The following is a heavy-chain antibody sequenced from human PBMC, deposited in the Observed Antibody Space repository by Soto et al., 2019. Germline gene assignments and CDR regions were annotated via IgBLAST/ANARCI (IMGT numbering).Heavy chain of an antibody. V-gene: IGHV3-66*04. CDR3: ARHGYSYGGGYFDY. D-gene: IGHD5-18*01. Sequence: EVQLVESGGGLFQPGGSLRLSCAAAGFTVSSNYMSWVRQAPGKGLEWVSGIYSGGSAYYADSVKGRFTISRDNSKNTLYLPMNSLRDEDTAVYYCARHGYSYGGGYFDYWGQGTLVTVSS. CDR2: IYSGGSA. J-gene: IGHJ4*02. CDR1: GFTVSSNY.